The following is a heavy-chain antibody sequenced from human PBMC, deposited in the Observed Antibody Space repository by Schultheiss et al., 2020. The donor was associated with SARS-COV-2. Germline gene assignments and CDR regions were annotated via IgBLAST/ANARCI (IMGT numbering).Heavy chain of an antibody. J-gene: IGHJ4*02. Sequence: SETLSLTCAVYGGSFSGYYWTWIRQPPGKGLEWIGEINHSGSTNYNPSLKSRVTISVDTSKNQFSLKLSSVTAADTAVYYCARGGRGGGPTFDYWGQGTLVTVSS. CDR1: GGSFSGYY. D-gene: IGHD3-10*01. CDR2: INHSGST. CDR3: ARGGRGGGPTFDY. V-gene: IGHV4-34*01.